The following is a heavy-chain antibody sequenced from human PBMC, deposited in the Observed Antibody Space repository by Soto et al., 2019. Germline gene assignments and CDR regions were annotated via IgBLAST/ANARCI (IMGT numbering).Heavy chain of an antibody. Sequence: SETLSLTCTVSGGSISSGDYYWSWIRQPPGKGLEWIGYIYYSGSTYYNPSLKSRLTISVDTSKNQFSLKLSSVTPADTAVYYCARGGLNYYDSSGYLDYWGQGTLVTVSS. D-gene: IGHD3-22*01. CDR2: IYYSGST. CDR1: GGSISSGDYY. V-gene: IGHV4-30-4*01. CDR3: ARGGLNYYDSSGYLDY. J-gene: IGHJ4*02.